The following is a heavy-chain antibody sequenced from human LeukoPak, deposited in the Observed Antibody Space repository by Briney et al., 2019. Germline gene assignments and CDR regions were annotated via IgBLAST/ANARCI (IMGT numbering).Heavy chain of an antibody. V-gene: IGHV3-7*03. J-gene: IGHJ6*04. Sequence: GGSLRLSCAASGFTFSSYWMSWVRQAPGKGLEWVANIKQNGSEKYYVDSVKGRFTISRDNATNSLYLQMNSLRAEDTAVYYCARDRGYCSSTSCLPYYYYGMDVWGKGSTVTVSS. CDR1: GFTFSSYW. CDR3: ARDRGYCSSTSCLPYYYYGMDV. D-gene: IGHD2-2*01. CDR2: IKQNGSEK.